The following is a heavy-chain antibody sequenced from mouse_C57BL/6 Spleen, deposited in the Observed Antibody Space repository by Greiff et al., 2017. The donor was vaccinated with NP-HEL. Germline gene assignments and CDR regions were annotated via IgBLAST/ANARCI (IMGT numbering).Heavy chain of an antibody. V-gene: IGHV1-26*01. CDR2: INPNNGGT. CDR1: GYTFTDYY. Sequence: VQLQQSGPELVKPGASVKISCKASGYTFTDYYMNWVKQSHGKSLEWIGDINPNNGGTSYNQKFKGKATLTVDKSSSTAYMELRSLTSEDSAVYYCARETVVARKLGLDYWGQGTTLTVSS. J-gene: IGHJ2*01. D-gene: IGHD1-1*01. CDR3: ARETVVARKLGLDY.